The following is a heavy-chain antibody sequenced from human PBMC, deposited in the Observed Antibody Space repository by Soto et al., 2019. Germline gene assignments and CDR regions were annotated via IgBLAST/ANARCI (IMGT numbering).Heavy chain of an antibody. CDR3: ARDSAAMATMPGYYYYYGMDF. CDR2: IYYSGST. D-gene: IGHD5-12*01. J-gene: IGHJ6*02. Sequence: SETLSLTCTVSGGSVSSGSYYWSWIRQPPGKGLEWIGYIYYSGSTNYNPSLKSRVTISVDTSKNQFSLKLSSVTAADTAVYYCARDSAAMATMPGYYYYYGMDFWGQGTTVTVSS. CDR1: GGSVSSGSYY. V-gene: IGHV4-61*01.